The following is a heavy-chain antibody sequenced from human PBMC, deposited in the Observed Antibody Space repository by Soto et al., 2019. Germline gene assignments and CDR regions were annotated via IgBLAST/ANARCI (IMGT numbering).Heavy chain of an antibody. CDR1: GFTFSSYA. D-gene: IGHD6-13*01. V-gene: IGHV3-23*01. J-gene: IGHJ4*02. CDR2: ISGSGGST. Sequence: PXGSXRLSCAASGFTFSSYAMSWVRQAPWKGLEWVSAISGSGGSTYYADSVKGRFTISRDNSKNTLYLQMNSLRAEDTAVYYCAKGSSPMTXWGQGTLVTVSS. CDR3: AKGSSPMTX.